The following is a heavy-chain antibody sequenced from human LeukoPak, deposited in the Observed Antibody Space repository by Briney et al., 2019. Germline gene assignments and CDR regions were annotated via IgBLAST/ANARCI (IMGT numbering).Heavy chain of an antibody. J-gene: IGHJ4*02. Sequence: GGSLRLSCLTSGFTFSSYSMNWVRQAPGKGLEWVSSISSRSTYISYADSVKGRFTISRDNAKNSLYLQMNSLRAEDTAVYYCASFDYWGQGTLVTVSS. CDR2: ISSRSTYI. CDR1: GFTFSSYS. V-gene: IGHV3-21*01. CDR3: ASFDY.